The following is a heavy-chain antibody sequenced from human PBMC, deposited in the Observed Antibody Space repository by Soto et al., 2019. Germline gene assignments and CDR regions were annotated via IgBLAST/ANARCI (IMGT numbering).Heavy chain of an antibody. Sequence: QVQLQESGPGLVKPSETLSLTCTVSGGSVSSGSYYWSWIRQPPGKGLEWIGYTYYSGRTNYNPALKRRVPISVDTSNNHCPMELSSVTAADTAVYYCAREGAYAALDVGGQGTTVTVSS. CDR2: TYYSGRT. D-gene: IGHD3-16*01. CDR1: GGSVSSGSYY. V-gene: IGHV4-61*03. J-gene: IGHJ6*02. CDR3: AREGAYAALDV.